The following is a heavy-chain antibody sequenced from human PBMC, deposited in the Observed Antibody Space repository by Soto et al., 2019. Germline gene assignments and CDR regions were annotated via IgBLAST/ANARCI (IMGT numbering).Heavy chain of an antibody. J-gene: IGHJ6*02. Sequence: QVQLVQSGAEVKKPGSSVKVSCKASGGTFSSYAISWVRQAPGQGLEWMGGIIPIFGTANYAQKFQGRVTITADESTSTAYMELRSLRSEDTAVYYCARDRGFDWNARLDYYGMDVWGQGTTVTVSS. V-gene: IGHV1-69*01. D-gene: IGHD1-1*01. CDR1: GGTFSSYA. CDR3: ARDRGFDWNARLDYYGMDV. CDR2: IIPIFGTA.